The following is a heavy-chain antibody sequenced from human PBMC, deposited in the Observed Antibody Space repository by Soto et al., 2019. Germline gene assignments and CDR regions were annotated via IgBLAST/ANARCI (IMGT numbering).Heavy chain of an antibody. Sequence: GGSLRLSCAASGFTFSSYAMSWVHQAPGKGLEWVSAISGSGGSTYYADSVKGRFTISRDNSKNTLYLQMNSLRAEDTAVYYCAKDPPYYDFWSGYYKTKTSQAEYFQHWGQGTLVTVSS. CDR2: ISGSGGST. J-gene: IGHJ1*01. V-gene: IGHV3-23*01. CDR1: GFTFSSYA. CDR3: AKDPPYYDFWSGYYKTKTSQAEYFQH. D-gene: IGHD3-3*01.